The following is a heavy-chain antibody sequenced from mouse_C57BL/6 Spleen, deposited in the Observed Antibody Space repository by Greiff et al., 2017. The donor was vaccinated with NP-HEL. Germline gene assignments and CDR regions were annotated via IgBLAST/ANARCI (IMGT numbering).Heavy chain of an antibody. Sequence: VQLQQPGAELVRPGSSVKLSCKASGYTFTSYWMDWVKQRPGQGLEWIGNIYPSDSETHYNQKFKDKATLTVDKSSSTAYMQLSSLTSEDSAVYYCARLYDYANYWGQGTTLTVSS. V-gene: IGHV1-61*01. CDR1: GYTFTSYW. J-gene: IGHJ2*01. CDR3: ARLYDYANY. CDR2: IYPSDSET. D-gene: IGHD2-4*01.